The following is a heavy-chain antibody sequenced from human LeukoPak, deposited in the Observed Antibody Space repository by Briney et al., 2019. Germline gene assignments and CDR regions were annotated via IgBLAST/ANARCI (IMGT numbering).Heavy chain of an antibody. V-gene: IGHV3-23*01. J-gene: IGHJ3*02. D-gene: IGHD3-3*01. CDR3: AKDFQDYDFWSGYEYI. CDR1: GFTFSSYA. CDR2: ISGSGGST. Sequence: PGGSLRLSCAASGFTFSSYAMSWVRQAPEKGLEWVSAISGSGGSTYYADSVKGRFTISRDNSKNTLYLQMNSLRAEDTAVYYCAKDFQDYDFWSGYEYIWGQGTIVTVSS.